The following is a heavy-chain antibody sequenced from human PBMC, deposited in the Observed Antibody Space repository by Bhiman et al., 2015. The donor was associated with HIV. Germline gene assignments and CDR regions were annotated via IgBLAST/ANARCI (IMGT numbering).Heavy chain of an antibody. CDR1: GFTFSSYE. D-gene: IGHD3-3*01. J-gene: IGHJ6*02. CDR3: ARVEWFRVHYYGMDV. Sequence: EVQLVESGGGLVQPGGSLRLSCAASGFTFSSYEMNWVRQAPGKGLEWVSYISSSGNTIYYADSVKGRFTISRDNAKNSLYLQMNSLRAEDTAVYYCARVEWFRVHYYGMDVWGQGTTVTVSS. CDR2: ISSSGNTI. V-gene: IGHV3-48*03.